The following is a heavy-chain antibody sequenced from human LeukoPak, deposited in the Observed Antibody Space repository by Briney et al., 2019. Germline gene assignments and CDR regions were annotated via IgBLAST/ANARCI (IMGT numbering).Heavy chain of an antibody. Sequence: GSLRLSCAASGFTFSSYGMSWIRQTTGKGLEWIGSIYSGGSTYYNPSLKSRVTISVDTSENQFSLRLSSVTAADTALYYCARRDTVPEANYFDNWGQGILVTVSS. CDR3: ARRDTVPEANYFDN. CDR1: GFTFSSYG. J-gene: IGHJ4*02. CDR2: IYSGGST. V-gene: IGHV4-39*01. D-gene: IGHD2-2*01.